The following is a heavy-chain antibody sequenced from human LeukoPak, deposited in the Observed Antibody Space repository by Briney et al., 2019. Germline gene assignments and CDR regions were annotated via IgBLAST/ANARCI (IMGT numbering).Heavy chain of an antibody. CDR2: IYYSGST. J-gene: IGHJ3*02. Sequence: SETLSLTCTVSGGSISSSSYYWGWIRQPPGKGLEWIGSIYYSGSTYYNPSLKSRVTISVDTSKNQFSLKLSSVTAADTAVYYCARRGWELLDASDIWGQGTMVTVSS. CDR1: GGSISSSSYY. CDR3: ARRGWELLDASDI. V-gene: IGHV4-39*01. D-gene: IGHD1-26*01.